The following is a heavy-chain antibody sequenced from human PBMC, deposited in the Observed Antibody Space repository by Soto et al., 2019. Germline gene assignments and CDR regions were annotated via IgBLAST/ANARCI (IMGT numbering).Heavy chain of an antibody. D-gene: IGHD2-2*01. J-gene: IGHJ6*02. CDR2: IWYDGSNK. V-gene: IGHV3-33*01. Sequence: QVQLVESGGGVVQPGRSLRLSCAASGFTFSSYGMHWVRQAPGKGLEWVAVIWYDGSNKYYADSVKGRFTISRDNSKNTLYMKMNSLRAADTAVYYCARGGSYCSSTSCPHYYYGRDVWGQGTTVTVSS. CDR1: GFTFSSYG. CDR3: ARGGSYCSSTSCPHYYYGRDV.